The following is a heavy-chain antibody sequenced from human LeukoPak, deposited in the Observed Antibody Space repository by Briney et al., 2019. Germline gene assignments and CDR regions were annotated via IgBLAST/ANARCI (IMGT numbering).Heavy chain of an antibody. J-gene: IGHJ4*02. CDR1: GFTFSSYA. V-gene: IGHV3-23*01. D-gene: IGHD2-15*01. CDR2: ISGSGGST. CDR3: AKDRGSAGSARRVDY. Sequence: GGSLRLSCAASGFTFSSYAMSWVRQAPGKGLEWVSAISGSGGSTSYADSVKGRFTISRDNSKNTLYLQMNSLRAEDTAVYYCAKDRGSAGSARRVDYWGQGTLVTVSS.